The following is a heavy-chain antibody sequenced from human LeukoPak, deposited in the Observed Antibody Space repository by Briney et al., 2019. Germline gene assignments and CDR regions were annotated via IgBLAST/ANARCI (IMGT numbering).Heavy chain of an antibody. Sequence: SETLSLTCTVSGDSITSDYWTWIRQPPGKGLEWIGFVYYRGSTNYNPSLKSRATISVDTSKNQFSLKLSSVTAADTALYYCARGFYIAKNAGVFDLWGQGTMVTVSS. V-gene: IGHV4-59*01. CDR1: GDSITSDY. CDR3: ARGFYIAKNAGVFDL. CDR2: VYYRGST. D-gene: IGHD2-21*01. J-gene: IGHJ3*01.